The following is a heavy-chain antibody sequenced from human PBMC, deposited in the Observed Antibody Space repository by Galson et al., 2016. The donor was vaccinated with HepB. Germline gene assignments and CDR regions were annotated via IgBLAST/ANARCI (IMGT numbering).Heavy chain of an antibody. CDR3: ARELVRSAFDL. CDR1: GFALSGSG. J-gene: IGHJ3*01. V-gene: IGHV3-48*02. CDR2: ISSRVSPI. Sequence: SLRLSCAASGFALSGSGLNWVRQAPGKGPQWISYISSRVSPIYYADSVKGRFTISRDNAKNSVYLQMNNLRDEDTGVYYCARELVRSAFDLWGQGTMVTVSS. D-gene: IGHD6-6*01.